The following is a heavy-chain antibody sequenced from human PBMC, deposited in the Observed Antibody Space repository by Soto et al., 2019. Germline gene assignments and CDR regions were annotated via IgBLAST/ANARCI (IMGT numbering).Heavy chain of an antibody. Sequence: EVQLVESGGGLVQRGGSLRLSCAASGFTFSNYWISWVRQAPGKGLEWVANIKKDGSEKYYVDSVKGRFSISRDNAKNSLYLQMNSLRAEDTALYYCAREDGGRYFDWYFDLWGRGTLVTVSS. D-gene: IGHD1-26*01. CDR1: GFTFSNYW. V-gene: IGHV3-7*03. CDR3: AREDGGRYFDWYFDL. J-gene: IGHJ2*01. CDR2: IKKDGSEK.